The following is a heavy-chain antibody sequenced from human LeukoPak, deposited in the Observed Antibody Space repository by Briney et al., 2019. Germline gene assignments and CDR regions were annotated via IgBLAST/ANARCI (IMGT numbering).Heavy chain of an antibody. V-gene: IGHV5-51*01. CDR3: ARQWGDCSSTSCYSAY. J-gene: IGHJ4*02. CDR2: IYPGDSDT. D-gene: IGHD2-2*01. CDR1: GYSFASYW. Sequence: PGASLKISCKGSGYSFASYWIAWVRQMPGKGLEWMGIIYPGDSDTRYSPSFQGQVTISADKSISTAYLQWSSLKASDTAIYYCARQWGDCSSTSCYSAYWGQGTLVTVSS.